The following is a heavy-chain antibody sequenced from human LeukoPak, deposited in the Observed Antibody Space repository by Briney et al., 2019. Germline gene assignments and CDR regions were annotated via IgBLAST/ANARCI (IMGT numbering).Heavy chain of an antibody. CDR2: ISSSSSYI. CDR3: ASSAAAAGITDY. V-gene: IGHV3-21*01. D-gene: IGHD6-13*01. J-gene: IGHJ4*02. CDR1: GFTFSSYS. Sequence: GGSLRLSCAASGFTFSSYSMNWVRQAPGKGLEWVSSISSSSSYIYYADSVKGRSTISRDNAKNSLYLQMNSLRAEDTAVYYCASSAAAAGITDYWGQGTLVTVSS.